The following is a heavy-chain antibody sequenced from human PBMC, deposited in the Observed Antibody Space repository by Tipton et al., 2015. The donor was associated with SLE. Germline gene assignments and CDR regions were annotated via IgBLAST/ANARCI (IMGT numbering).Heavy chain of an antibody. Sequence: TLSLTCTVSSGSIRSGGYYWSWIRQHPGKGLEWIGYIYYTGTTYYNPSLKSRLTISVDTSKNQFSLKLSSVTAADSAVYYCARAPIDFWSGYQVLYYYIDVWGKGTTVTVS. J-gene: IGHJ6*03. V-gene: IGHV4-31*03. D-gene: IGHD3-3*01. CDR1: SGSIRSGGYY. CDR3: ARAPIDFWSGYQVLYYYIDV. CDR2: IYYTGTT.